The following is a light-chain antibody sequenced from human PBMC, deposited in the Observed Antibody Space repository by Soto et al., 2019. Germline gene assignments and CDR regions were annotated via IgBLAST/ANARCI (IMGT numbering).Light chain of an antibody. V-gene: IGLV2-11*01. CDR1: SSDVGDYNS. J-gene: IGLJ1*01. CDR2: DVS. CDR3: CSYVGGYSYV. Sequence: SVLTRPRSVSGSPGQSVAVSCIGTSSDVGDYNSVSWYQQHPGKAPKLMIYDVSKRPSGVPDRFSGSKSGNTASLTISGLQAEDEADYYCCSYVGGYSYVFGIGTKVTVL.